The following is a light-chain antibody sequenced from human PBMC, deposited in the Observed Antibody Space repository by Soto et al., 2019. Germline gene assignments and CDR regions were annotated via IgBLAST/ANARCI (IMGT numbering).Light chain of an antibody. CDR3: QQYNSYLFT. Sequence: DIQMTQSPSTLSASVGDRVTITCRASQSISNWLAWYQQKPGKAPKLLIYEASSLDSVVPSRFSGSGSGTDFTLTISSLQPDDFATYYCQQYNSYLFTFGPGTKVDIK. V-gene: IGKV1-5*01. CDR1: QSISNW. CDR2: EAS. J-gene: IGKJ3*01.